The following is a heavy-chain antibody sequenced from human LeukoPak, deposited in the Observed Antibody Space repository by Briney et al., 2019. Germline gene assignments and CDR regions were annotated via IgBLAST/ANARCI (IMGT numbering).Heavy chain of an antibody. V-gene: IGHV4-59*12. CDR2: IYYSGST. Sequence: SETLSLTCTVSGGSISSYYWSWIRQPPGKGLEWIGYIYYSGSTNYNPSLKSRVTISVDTSKNQFSLKLSSVTAADTAVYYCARVGTGGSGSYSIYYFDYWGQGTLVTVSS. J-gene: IGHJ4*02. D-gene: IGHD3-10*01. CDR1: GGSISSYY. CDR3: ARVGTGGSGSYSIYYFDY.